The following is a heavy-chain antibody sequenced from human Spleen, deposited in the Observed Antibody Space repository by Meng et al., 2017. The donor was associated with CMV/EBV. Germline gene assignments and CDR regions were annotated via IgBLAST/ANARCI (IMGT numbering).Heavy chain of an antibody. CDR1: GGSFSGYY. D-gene: IGHD3-10*01. V-gene: IGHV4-34*01. CDR3: ARMGMVRGWKV. Sequence: GSLRLSCAVYGGSFSGYYWSWIRQPPGKVLEWIGEINHSGSTNYNPSLKSRVTISVDTSKNQFSLKLTPVTAADTAVYYCARMGMVRGWKVWGQGTTVTVSS. CDR2: INHSGST. J-gene: IGHJ6*02.